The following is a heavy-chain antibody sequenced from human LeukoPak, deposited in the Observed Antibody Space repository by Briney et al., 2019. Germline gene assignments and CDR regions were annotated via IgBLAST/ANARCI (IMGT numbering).Heavy chain of an antibody. V-gene: IGHV4-30-2*01. Sequence: SETLSLTCAVSGGSISSGGYSWSWIRQPPGKGLEWIGYIYHSGSTYYNPSLKSRVTISVDRSKNRFSLKLSSVTAADTAVYYCARGGVTSFDYWGQGTLVTVSS. CDR3: ARGGVTSFDY. CDR2: IYHSGST. J-gene: IGHJ4*02. D-gene: IGHD4-4*01. CDR1: GGSISSGGYS.